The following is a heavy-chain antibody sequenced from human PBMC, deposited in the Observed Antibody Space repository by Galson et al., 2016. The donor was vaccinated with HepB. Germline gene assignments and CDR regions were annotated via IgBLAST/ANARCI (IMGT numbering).Heavy chain of an antibody. J-gene: IGHJ6*02. Sequence: SVKVSCKATGYTFTTYYIHWVRQAPGQGLDWMGIINPRGGSTSNAQKFQGRVTMTRDTSTSTVYMELSSLRSEDTAVYYCARDQDRVLWFGELLSNDDSHYYGMDVWGQGTTVTLSS. CDR1: GYTFTTYY. CDR2: INPRGGST. CDR3: ARDQDRVLWFGELLSNDDSHYYGMDV. V-gene: IGHV1-46*01. D-gene: IGHD3-10*01.